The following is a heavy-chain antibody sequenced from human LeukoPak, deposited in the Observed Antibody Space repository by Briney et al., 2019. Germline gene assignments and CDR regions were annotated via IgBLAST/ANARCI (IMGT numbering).Heavy chain of an antibody. J-gene: IGHJ5*02. D-gene: IGHD6-13*01. CDR3: ARQAYSSNLGWFDP. CDR1: GGTISSSTYY. Sequence: SETLSLTCSVSGGTISSSTYYWGWIPQPPGKGLEWIGNIYNSGSTYYNPSLKSRVTISVDTSKNQFSLKLSSVTAADTAVYYCARQAYSSNLGWFDPWGQGTLVTVSS. CDR2: IYNSGST. V-gene: IGHV4-39*01.